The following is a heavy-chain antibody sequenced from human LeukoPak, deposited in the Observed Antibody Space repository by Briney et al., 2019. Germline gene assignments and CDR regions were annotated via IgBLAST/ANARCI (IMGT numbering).Heavy chain of an antibody. CDR2: IYYSGST. Sequence: PSETLSLTCTVSGGSISSYYWSWIRQPPGKGLEWIGYIYYSGSTNYNPSLKSRVTISVDTSKNEFSLKLSSVTAADTALYYCARHTSYDRSGYYPDYWGQGILVTVSS. CDR1: GGSISSYY. V-gene: IGHV4-59*08. CDR3: ARHTSYDRSGYYPDY. D-gene: IGHD3-22*01. J-gene: IGHJ4*02.